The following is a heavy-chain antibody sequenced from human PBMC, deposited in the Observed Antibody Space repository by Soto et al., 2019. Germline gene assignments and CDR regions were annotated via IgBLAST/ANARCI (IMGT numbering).Heavy chain of an antibody. J-gene: IGHJ3*02. D-gene: IGHD3-3*01. CDR1: GYSFSNYG. CDR3: ARLFGVVMSSWTFDM. V-gene: IGHV1-18*01. CDR2: ISGYKGHT. Sequence: QVQLVQSGAEVKKPGASVKVSCKASGYSFSNYGITWVRQAPGQGLEWMGWISGYKGHTNYAQKFQGRVTMTTDTSTSTAYMELRSLRSDDTAVYYCARLFGVVMSSWTFDMWGQGTMVTVSP.